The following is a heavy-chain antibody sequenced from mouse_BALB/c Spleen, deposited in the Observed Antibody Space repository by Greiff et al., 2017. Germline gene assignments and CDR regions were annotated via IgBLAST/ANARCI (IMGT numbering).Heavy chain of an antibody. CDR3: ARHGGNLYYFDY. D-gene: IGHD2-1*01. Sequence: EVMLVESGGGLVKPGGSLKLSCAASGFAFSSYDMSWVRQTPEKRLEWVAYISSGGGSTYYPDTVKGRFTISRDNAKNTLYLQMSSLKSEDTAMYYCARHGGNLYYFDYWGQGTTLTVSS. CDR1: GFAFSSYD. CDR2: ISSGGGST. J-gene: IGHJ2*01. V-gene: IGHV5-12-1*01.